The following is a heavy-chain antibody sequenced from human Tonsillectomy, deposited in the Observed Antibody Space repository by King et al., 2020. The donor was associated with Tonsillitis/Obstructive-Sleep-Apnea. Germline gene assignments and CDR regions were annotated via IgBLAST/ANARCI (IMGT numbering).Heavy chain of an antibody. Sequence: VQLVESGGGVVQPGRSLRLSCAASGFTFSSYAMHWVRQAPGKGLEWVAVISYDGSNKYYADSVKGRFTISRDNSKNTLCLQMNSLRAEDTAVYYCARDGGYCSSTSCSYYYYMDVWGKGTTVTVSS. D-gene: IGHD2-2*01. CDR1: GFTFSSYA. V-gene: IGHV3-30*04. CDR2: ISYDGSNK. CDR3: ARDGGYCSSTSCSYYYYMDV. J-gene: IGHJ6*03.